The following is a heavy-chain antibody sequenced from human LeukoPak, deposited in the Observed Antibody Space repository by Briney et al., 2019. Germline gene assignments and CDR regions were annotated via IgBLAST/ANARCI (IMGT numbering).Heavy chain of an antibody. CDR2: ISSSSSYI. Sequence: GSLRLSCAASGFTFSSYSMNWVRQAPGKGLEWVSSISSSSSYIYYADSVKGRFTISRDNAKNSLYLQMNSLRAEDTAVYYCARARGYSYGYVYWGQGTLVTVSS. CDR1: GFTFSSYS. CDR3: ARARGYSYGYVY. V-gene: IGHV3-21*01. J-gene: IGHJ4*02. D-gene: IGHD5-18*01.